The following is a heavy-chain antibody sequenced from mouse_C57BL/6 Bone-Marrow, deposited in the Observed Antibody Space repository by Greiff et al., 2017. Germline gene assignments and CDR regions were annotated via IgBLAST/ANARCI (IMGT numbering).Heavy chain of an antibody. CDR2: ISDGGSYT. Sequence: EVKVEESGGGLVKPGGSLKLSCAASGFTFSSYAMSWVRQTPEKRLEWVATISDGGSYTYYPDNVKGRFTISRDNAKNNLYLQMSHLKSEDTAMYYCAREDYGSSQFAYWGQGNLVTVSA. D-gene: IGHD1-1*01. V-gene: IGHV5-4*01. J-gene: IGHJ3*01. CDR1: GFTFSSYA. CDR3: AREDYGSSQFAY.